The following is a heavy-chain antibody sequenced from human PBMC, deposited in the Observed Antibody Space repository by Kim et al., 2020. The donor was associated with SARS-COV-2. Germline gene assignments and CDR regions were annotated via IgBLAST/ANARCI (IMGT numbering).Heavy chain of an antibody. J-gene: IGHJ4*02. Sequence: QKLQGRVTMTTDTSTSTAYMELRSLRSDDTAVYYCARVEGVGAVWGEGDYWGQGTLVTVSS. CDR3: ARVEGVGAVWGEGDY. V-gene: IGHV1-18*01. D-gene: IGHD1-26*01.